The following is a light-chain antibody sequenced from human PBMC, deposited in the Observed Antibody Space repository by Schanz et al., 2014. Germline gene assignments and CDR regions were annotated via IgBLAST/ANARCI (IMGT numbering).Light chain of an antibody. CDR1: SSNIGSNY. CDR2: RNN. J-gene: IGLJ3*02. V-gene: IGLV1-47*01. Sequence: QSVLTQPPSASGTPGQRVTISCSGSSSNIGSNYVYWYQQLPGTAPKLLIYRNNQRPSGVPDRFSGSKSGTSASLAISGLQSEDEADYYCTAWDDSLTARVFGGGTKLTVL. CDR3: TAWDDSLTARV.